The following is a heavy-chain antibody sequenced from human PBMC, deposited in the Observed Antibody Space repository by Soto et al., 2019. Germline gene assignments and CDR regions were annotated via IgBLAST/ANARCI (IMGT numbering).Heavy chain of an antibody. CDR2: ICWDDGK. CDR3: AHSPAPRVYFQH. V-gene: IGHV2-5*02. D-gene: IGHD3-10*01. J-gene: IGHJ1*01. CDR1: GFSLNTGGVT. Sequence: SGPTLVNPTQTLTLTCGFSGFSLNTGGVTVGWIRQPPGKALEWVALICWDDGKRYSPSLKSRLTITKETSRNQVVLTMTNVDPEDTATYFCAHSPAPRVYFQHWGEGTLVTVS.